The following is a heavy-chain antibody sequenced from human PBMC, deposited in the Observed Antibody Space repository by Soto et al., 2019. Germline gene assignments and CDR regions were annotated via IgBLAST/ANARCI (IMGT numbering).Heavy chain of an antibody. V-gene: IGHV1-69*06. CDR2: IIPVFGTA. J-gene: IGHJ4*01. CDR3: ATVAASAFDM. CDR1: GGTFNSYA. D-gene: IGHD2-15*01. Sequence: QVQLVQSGAEVKKPGSSVKISYRASGGTFNSYAVSWVRQAPGQGLEWMGGIIPVFGTADYAQNFQDRVIFTADTTATMVYMEFSSLQSEDTALYYCATVAASAFDMWGQGTMLTVSS.